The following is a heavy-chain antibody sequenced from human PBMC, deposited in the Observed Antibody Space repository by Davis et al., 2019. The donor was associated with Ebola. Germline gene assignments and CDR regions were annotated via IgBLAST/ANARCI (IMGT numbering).Heavy chain of an antibody. J-gene: IGHJ6*02. CDR2: ISGSGGST. CDR1: GFTFSSYA. D-gene: IGHD3-3*01. CDR3: AKYSGYDFWSGLKTTYYYYGMDV. V-gene: IGHV3-23*01. Sequence: PGGSLRLSCAASGFTFSSYAMSWVRQAPGKGLEWVSAISGSGGSTYYADSVKGRFTISRDNSKNTLYLQMNSLRAEDTAVYYCAKYSGYDFWSGLKTTYYYYGMDVWGQGTTVTVSS.